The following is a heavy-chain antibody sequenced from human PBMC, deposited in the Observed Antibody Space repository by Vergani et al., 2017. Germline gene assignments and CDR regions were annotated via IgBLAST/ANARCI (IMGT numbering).Heavy chain of an antibody. CDR1: GGTFNIYS. CDR3: ASPRTAENLPKPLYYLYGLDV. V-gene: IGHV1-69*12. CDR2: ITPFFPTG. Sequence: QVQLVQSGAEVKKPGSSVKVSCKASGGTFNIYSVSWLRQAPGQGPEWMGGITPFFPTGHYAQKFQGRVTITADESATTVYMELSSLRSEDTAVYYCASPRTAENLPKPLYYLYGLDVWGQGTTVTVSS. J-gene: IGHJ6*02. D-gene: IGHD7-27*01.